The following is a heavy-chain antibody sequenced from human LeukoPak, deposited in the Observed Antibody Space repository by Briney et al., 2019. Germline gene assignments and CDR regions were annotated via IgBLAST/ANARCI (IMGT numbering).Heavy chain of an antibody. V-gene: IGHV3-23*01. J-gene: IGHJ3*02. Sequence: PGGSLRLSCAASGFTFSSYAMSWVRQAPGKGLEWVSAISGSGGSTYYADSVKGRFTISRDNSKNTLYLQMISLRAEDTAVYYCARPESITMVRGVRYAFDIWGQGTMVTVSS. CDR1: GFTFSSYA. D-gene: IGHD3-10*01. CDR2: ISGSGGST. CDR3: ARPESITMVRGVRYAFDI.